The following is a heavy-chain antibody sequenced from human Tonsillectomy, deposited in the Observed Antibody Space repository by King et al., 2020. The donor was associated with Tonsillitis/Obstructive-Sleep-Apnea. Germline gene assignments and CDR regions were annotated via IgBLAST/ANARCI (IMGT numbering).Heavy chain of an antibody. D-gene: IGHD2-15*01. CDR2: INTNTGNP. CDR1: GYTFTSYA. CDR3: ARFDEEPGYCSGGSCYRYDAFDI. Sequence: VQLVESGSELKKPGASVKVSCKASGYTFTSYAMNWVRQAPGQGLEWMGWINTNTGNPTYAQGFTVRFVFSLDTSVYTTYLQISSLKAEDTAVYYCARFDEEPGYCSGGSCYRYDAFDIWGQGTMVTVSS. V-gene: IGHV7-4-1*02. J-gene: IGHJ3*02.